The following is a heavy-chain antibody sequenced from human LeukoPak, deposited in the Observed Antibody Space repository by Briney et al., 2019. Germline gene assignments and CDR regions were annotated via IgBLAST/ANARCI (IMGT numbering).Heavy chain of an antibody. CDR1: GFTFSDYY. CDR3: ARDLVPLIAAAGTGY. J-gene: IGHJ4*02. Sequence: GGSLRLSCAASGFTFSDYYMSWIRQAPGKGLEWVSYISSSGSTIYYADSVKGRFTISRDNAKNSLYLQMNSLRAEDTAVYYCARDLVPLIAAAGTGYWGQGTLVTVSS. V-gene: IGHV3-11*01. CDR2: ISSSGSTI. D-gene: IGHD6-13*01.